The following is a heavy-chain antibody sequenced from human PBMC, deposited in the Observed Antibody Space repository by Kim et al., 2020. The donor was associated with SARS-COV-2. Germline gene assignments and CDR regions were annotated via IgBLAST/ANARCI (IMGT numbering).Heavy chain of an antibody. D-gene: IGHD3-16*01. V-gene: IGHV4-34*01. CDR2: VNHGGTT. CDR3: AGGGGVTRDYFDS. CDR1: GGSFIDYS. J-gene: IGHJ4*02. Sequence: SETLSLTCAVYGGSFIDYSWTWIRQPPGKGLEWIGKVNHGGTTKYNPSLETRVTISVDTSRNQFSLKMNSVTAADTAIYYCAGGGGVTRDYFDSWGQGT.